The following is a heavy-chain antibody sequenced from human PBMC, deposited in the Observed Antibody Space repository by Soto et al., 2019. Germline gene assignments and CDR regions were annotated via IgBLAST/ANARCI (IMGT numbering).Heavy chain of an antibody. D-gene: IGHD3-3*01. Sequence: GESLKISCKGSGYSFTSYWISWVRQMPGKGLEWMGRIDPSDSYTNYSPSFQGHVTISADKSISTAYLQWGSLKASDTAMYYCARHSEYYDFWSGPNWFAPWGQGTLVTVSS. CDR3: ARHSEYYDFWSGPNWFAP. CDR2: IDPSDSYT. V-gene: IGHV5-10-1*01. CDR1: GYSFTSYW. J-gene: IGHJ5*02.